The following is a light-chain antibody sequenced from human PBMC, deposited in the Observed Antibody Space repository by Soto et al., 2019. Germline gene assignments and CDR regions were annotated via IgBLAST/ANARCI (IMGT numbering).Light chain of an antibody. Sequence: QSVLTQPPSVSGAPGQRVTIPCTGSSSNIGAGYDVHWYQQLPGTAPKLLIYGNSNRSSGVPDRFSGSKSGTSASLAITGLQAEDEADYYCQSYDSSLSGYVFGTGTKVTVL. CDR1: SSNIGAGYD. CDR3: QSYDSSLSGYV. CDR2: GNS. V-gene: IGLV1-40*01. J-gene: IGLJ1*01.